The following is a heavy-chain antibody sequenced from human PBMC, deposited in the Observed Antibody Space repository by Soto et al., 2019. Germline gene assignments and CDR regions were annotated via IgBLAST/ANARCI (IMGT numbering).Heavy chain of an antibody. D-gene: IGHD6-13*01. J-gene: IGHJ4*02. CDR3: ARGGPAAGFDY. CDR2: MNANSGSA. CDR1: GYTFTSYD. V-gene: IGHV1-8*01. Sequence: QVQLVQSGAEEKKTGASVKVSCKASGYTFTSYDINWVRQATGQGLEWMGWMNANSGSAGYAQNFQGRVNLTRDTSMNTAYMELSGLRSEDTAMYYCARGGPAAGFDYWGQGTLVTVSS.